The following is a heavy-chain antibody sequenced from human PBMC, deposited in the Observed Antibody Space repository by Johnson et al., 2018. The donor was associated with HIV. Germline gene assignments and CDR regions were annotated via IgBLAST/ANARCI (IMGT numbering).Heavy chain of an antibody. D-gene: IGHD2-8*01. CDR2: IRYDGSNK. Sequence: VQLVESGGGVVQPGGSLRLSCAASGFTFSSYGMHWVRQAPGKGLEWVAFIRYDGSNKYYVASVKGRFTISRDNAKNSLYLQMNSLRAEDTAVYYCARALGLEVCAFDIWGQGTIVTVSS. CDR3: ARALGLEVCAFDI. J-gene: IGHJ3*02. CDR1: GFTFSSYG. V-gene: IGHV3-30*02.